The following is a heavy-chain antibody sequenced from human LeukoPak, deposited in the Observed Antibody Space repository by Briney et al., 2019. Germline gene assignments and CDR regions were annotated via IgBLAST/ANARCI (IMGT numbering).Heavy chain of an antibody. CDR1: GFTVSSNY. Sequence: GGSLRLSCAASGFTVSSNYMSWVRQAPGKGLEWVSVIYSGGSTYYADSVKGRFTISRDNSKNTLYLQMNSLRAEDTAVYYCASNYYGSGSYNYYGMDVWGQGTTVTVSS. D-gene: IGHD3-10*01. J-gene: IGHJ6*02. CDR3: ASNYYGSGSYNYYGMDV. CDR2: IYSGGST. V-gene: IGHV3-66*01.